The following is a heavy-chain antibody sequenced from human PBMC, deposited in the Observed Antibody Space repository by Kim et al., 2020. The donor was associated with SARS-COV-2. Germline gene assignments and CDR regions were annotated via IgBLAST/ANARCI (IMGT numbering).Heavy chain of an antibody. CDR1: GFTFSSYA. V-gene: IGHV3-30-3*01. CDR2: ISYDGSNK. Sequence: GGSLRLSCAASGFTFSSYAMHWVRQAPGKGLEWVAVISYDGSNKYYADSVKGRFTISRDNSKNTLYLQMNSLRAEDTAVYYCARDLGTITMIVVVIIGM. J-gene: IGHJ6*01. D-gene: IGHD3-22*01. CDR3: ARDLGTITMIVVVIIGM.